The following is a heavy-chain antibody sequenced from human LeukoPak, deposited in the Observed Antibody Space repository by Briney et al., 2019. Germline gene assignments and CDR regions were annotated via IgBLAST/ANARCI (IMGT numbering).Heavy chain of an antibody. J-gene: IGHJ4*02. CDR1: GFTFSSYS. Sequence: GGPLRLSCAASGFTFSSYSMNWVRQAPGKGLEWVSSISSSSSYIYYADSVKGRFTISRDNAKNSLYLQMNSLRAEDTAVYYCARDPRGGDYYDSSGYVYFDYWGQGTLVTVSS. CDR3: ARDPRGGDYYDSSGYVYFDY. V-gene: IGHV3-21*01. D-gene: IGHD3-22*01. CDR2: ISSSSSYI.